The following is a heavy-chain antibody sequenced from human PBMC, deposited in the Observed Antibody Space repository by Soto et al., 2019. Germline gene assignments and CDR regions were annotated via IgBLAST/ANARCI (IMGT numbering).Heavy chain of an antibody. CDR3: ARQIGMDWLDP. CDR2: INYIGSI. J-gene: IGHJ5*02. CDR1: GGSISSSSYY. V-gene: IGHV4-39*01. D-gene: IGHD1-20*01. Sequence: PSETLSLTCTVSGGSISSSSYYWGWIRQPPGKGLEWIGSINYIGSIYYNPSLKSRVTISVDTSKNQFSLKLNSVTAADTAVYHCARQIGMDWLDPCGQGTLVTVSS.